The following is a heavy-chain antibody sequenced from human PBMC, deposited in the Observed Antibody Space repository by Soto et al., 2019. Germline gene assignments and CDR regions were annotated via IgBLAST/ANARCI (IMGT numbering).Heavy chain of an antibody. V-gene: IGHV3-30*18. J-gene: IGHJ6*02. Sequence: PGGSLRLSCAASGFTFSSYGMHWVRQAPGKGLEWVAVISYDGSNKYYADSVKGRFTISRDNSKNTLYLQMNSLRAEDTAVYYCAKEPLYYDILTGPPRVYGMDVWGQGTTVTVSS. CDR3: AKEPLYYDILTGPPRVYGMDV. CDR1: GFTFSSYG. D-gene: IGHD3-9*01. CDR2: ISYDGSNK.